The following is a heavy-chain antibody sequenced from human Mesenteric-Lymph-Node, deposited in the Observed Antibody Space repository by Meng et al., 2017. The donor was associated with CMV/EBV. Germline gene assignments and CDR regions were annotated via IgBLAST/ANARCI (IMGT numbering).Heavy chain of an antibody. CDR3: ARDCRNRPSCSYPYYSGMDV. J-gene: IGHJ6*02. CDR2: ISSGGSAI. CDR1: GFTFSDYC. D-gene: IGHD2-2*01. Sequence: GESLKISCAASGFTFSDYCMSWIRQPPGKGLEWLSYISSGGSAIYCADSVKGRFTISRDTAKKSLYLQMSSLRAEDTAVYYCARDCRNRPSCSYPYYSGMDVWGQGTTVTVSS. V-gene: IGHV3-11*01.